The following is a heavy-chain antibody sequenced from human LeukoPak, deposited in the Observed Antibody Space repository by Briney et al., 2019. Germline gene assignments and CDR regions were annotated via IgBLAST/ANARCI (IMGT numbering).Heavy chain of an antibody. CDR2: ISAYNGNT. J-gene: IGHJ6*02. V-gene: IGHV1-18*01. CDR1: GYTFTSYG. D-gene: IGHD1-26*01. Sequence: ASVKVSCKASGYTFTSYGISWVRQAPGQGPEWMGWISAYNGNTNYAQKLQGRVTMTTDTSTSTAYMELRSLRSDDTAVYYCARMSVVGASYYYYGMDVWGQGTTVTVSS. CDR3: ARMSVVGASYYYYGMDV.